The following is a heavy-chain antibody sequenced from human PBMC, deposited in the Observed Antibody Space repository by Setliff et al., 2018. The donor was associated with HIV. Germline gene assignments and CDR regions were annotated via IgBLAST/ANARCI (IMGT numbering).Heavy chain of an antibody. Sequence: GGSLRLSCAASGFTFSSYWMSWVRQPPGKGLEWVAVILYDESDKYYADSVKGRFTISRDNSKNTVYLQMNSLRLEDTAVYYCAKVSSPYTTSSFVLDYWGQGTLVTVSS. CDR2: ILYDESDK. V-gene: IGHV3-30*18. CDR3: AKVSSPYTTSSFVLDY. J-gene: IGHJ4*02. D-gene: IGHD6-6*01. CDR1: GFTFSSYW.